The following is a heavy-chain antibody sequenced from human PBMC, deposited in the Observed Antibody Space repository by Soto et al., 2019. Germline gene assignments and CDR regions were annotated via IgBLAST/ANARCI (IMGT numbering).Heavy chain of an antibody. V-gene: IGHV4-31*03. CDR1: GGSISSGGYY. Sequence: QVQLQESGPGLVKPSQTLSLTCTVSGGSISSGGYYWSWIRQHPGKGLEWIGYIYYSGSTYYNPSSKSRFTRSVDTSKNQFSLKLSSVTAADTAVYYCARDLDYYGSGSSGPYYYYGMDVWGQGTTVTVSS. CDR3: ARDLDYYGSGSSGPYYYYGMDV. J-gene: IGHJ6*02. D-gene: IGHD3-10*01. CDR2: IYYSGST.